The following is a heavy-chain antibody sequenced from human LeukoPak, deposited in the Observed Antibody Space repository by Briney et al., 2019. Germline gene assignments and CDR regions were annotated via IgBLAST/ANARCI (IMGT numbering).Heavy chain of an antibody. V-gene: IGHV4-30-4*08. CDR2: VYYSGSI. Sequence: PSQTLSLTCTVSGGSMNSGDYYWAWIRQPPGKGLEWIGNVYYSGSIYYNSSLRSRLIISVDTSKKQFSLNLTSVTAADTAVYYCAREVVRGIVSISDYWGQGTLVTVTS. CDR3: AREVVRGIVSISDY. CDR1: GGSMNSGDYY. J-gene: IGHJ4*02. D-gene: IGHD3-10*01.